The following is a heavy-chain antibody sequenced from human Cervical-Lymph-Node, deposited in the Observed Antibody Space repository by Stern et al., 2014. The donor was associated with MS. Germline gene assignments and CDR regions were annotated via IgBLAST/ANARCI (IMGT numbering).Heavy chain of an antibody. J-gene: IGHJ3*01. Sequence: QLVESGGGVVQPGRSLRLSCAASGFTFSGHGMQWVRQAPGKGLEWVAFIWYDGSKTYYADSVKGRFTISRDNSKNTLYLQMNSLRVEDTAVYFCARGPPGGAFDFWGQGTMVTVSS. CDR3: ARGPPGGAFDF. V-gene: IGHV3-33*01. CDR2: IWYDGSKT. CDR1: GFTFSGHG. D-gene: IGHD3-16*01.